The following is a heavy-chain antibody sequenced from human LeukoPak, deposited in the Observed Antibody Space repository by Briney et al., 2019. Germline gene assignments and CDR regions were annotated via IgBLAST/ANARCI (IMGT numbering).Heavy chain of an antibody. J-gene: IGHJ4*02. Sequence: GRSLRLSCAASGFTFSSYGMHWVRQAPGKGLEWVAVIWYDGSNKYYADSVKGRFTISRDNSRNTLYLQMNSLRAEDTAVYYCARGGGWYSGSPFDYWGRGTLVTVSS. CDR3: ARGGGWYSGSPFDY. CDR2: IWYDGSNK. D-gene: IGHD1-26*01. CDR1: GFTFSSYG. V-gene: IGHV3-33*01.